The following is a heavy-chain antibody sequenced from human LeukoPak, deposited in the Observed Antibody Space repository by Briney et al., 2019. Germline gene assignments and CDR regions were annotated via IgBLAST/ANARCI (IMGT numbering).Heavy chain of an antibody. CDR2: ISSSSSYI. CDR3: ARDMEMELPYFDY. D-gene: IGHD1-7*01. Sequence: GGSLRLSCAASGFTFSSYSMNWVRQAPGKGLEWVSSISSSSSYIYYADSVKGRFTISRDNAKDSLYLQMNSLRAEDTAVYYCARDMEMELPYFDYWGQGTLVTVSS. J-gene: IGHJ4*02. V-gene: IGHV3-21*01. CDR1: GFTFSSYS.